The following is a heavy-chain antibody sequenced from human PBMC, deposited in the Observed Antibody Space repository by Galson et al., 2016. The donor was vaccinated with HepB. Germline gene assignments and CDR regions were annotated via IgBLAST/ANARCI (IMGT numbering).Heavy chain of an antibody. V-gene: IGHV3-23*01. CDR3: AKDINPSATIIVVTYMDA. D-gene: IGHD3-22*01. Sequence: SLRLSCAASGFTFTSYAMAWVRQAPGKRLEWVSSISGSGGGTSYADSVKGRFTISRDNSRNTQYLQLNSLRAEDTALYYCAKDINPSATIIVVTYMDAWGKGTTVTVSS. CDR1: GFTFTSYA. CDR2: ISGSGGGT. J-gene: IGHJ6*03.